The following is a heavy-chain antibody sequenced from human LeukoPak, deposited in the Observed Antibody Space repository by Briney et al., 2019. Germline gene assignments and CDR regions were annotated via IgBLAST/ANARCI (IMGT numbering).Heavy chain of an antibody. D-gene: IGHD1-26*01. J-gene: IGHJ4*02. CDR3: ARDPENPGSPSFEY. Sequence: GSSVKVSCKASGGTFSSYAISWVRQAPGQGLEWMGGIIPIFGTANYAQKFQGKFTITADKSTSTAYMELSSLRSEDTAVYYCARDPENPGSPSFEYWGQGTLVTVSS. V-gene: IGHV1-69*06. CDR2: IIPIFGTA. CDR1: GGTFSSYA.